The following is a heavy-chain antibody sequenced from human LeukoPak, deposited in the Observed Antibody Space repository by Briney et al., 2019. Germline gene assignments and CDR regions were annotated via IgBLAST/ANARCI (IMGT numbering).Heavy chain of an antibody. D-gene: IGHD6-25*01. CDR3: ARWGSELPDDAFDI. Sequence: GGSLRLSCAASGFTFSSYSMNWVRQAPGKGLEWVANIRQDGSEKHYLDSVKGRITISRDNAKNSLYLQMNSLRVEDTAVYFCARWGSELPDDAFDIWGQGTGVTVSS. V-gene: IGHV3-7*01. CDR2: IRQDGSEK. CDR1: GFTFSSYS. J-gene: IGHJ3*02.